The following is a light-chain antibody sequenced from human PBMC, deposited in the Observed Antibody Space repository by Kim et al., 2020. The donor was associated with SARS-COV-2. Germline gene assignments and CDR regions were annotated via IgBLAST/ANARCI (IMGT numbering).Light chain of an antibody. V-gene: IGKV1-39*01. J-gene: IGKJ1*01. CDR1: RDINAY. Sequence: ASVGDRVTITCRASRDINAYLHWYQQKAGKAPKLLVRAASILQSGVPSRFSGSGSGTDFTLTISSLQLEDFATYYCQQSYGIPPTFGQGTKVDIK. CDR2: AAS. CDR3: QQSYGIPPT.